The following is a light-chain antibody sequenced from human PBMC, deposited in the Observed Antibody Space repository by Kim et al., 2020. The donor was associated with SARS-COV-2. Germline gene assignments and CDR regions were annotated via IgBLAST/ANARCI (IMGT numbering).Light chain of an antibody. CDR3: QQFFGSPTT. Sequence: PGERATPACRASQIIGGNNIAWYKQKPGQSPRLLIDDASTRATAFPDRFSGSGSGTHFTLTIKRLEPDDSGVYYCQQFFGSPTTFGQGTKVDIK. CDR1: QIIGGNN. CDR2: DAS. J-gene: IGKJ1*01. V-gene: IGKV3-20*01.